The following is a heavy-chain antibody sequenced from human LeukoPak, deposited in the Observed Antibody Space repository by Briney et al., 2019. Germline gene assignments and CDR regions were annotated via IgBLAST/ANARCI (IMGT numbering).Heavy chain of an antibody. CDR1: GFTFSSYA. Sequence: GGSLRLSCAASGFTFSSYAMHWVRQAPGKGLEWVAVMSYDGSNKYCADSVKGRFTISRDNSKDTLYLQMNSLRAEDTAVYYCARDGTLGAFDYWGQGTLVTVSS. J-gene: IGHJ4*02. CDR2: MSYDGSNK. CDR3: ARDGTLGAFDY. D-gene: IGHD3-16*01. V-gene: IGHV3-30-3*01.